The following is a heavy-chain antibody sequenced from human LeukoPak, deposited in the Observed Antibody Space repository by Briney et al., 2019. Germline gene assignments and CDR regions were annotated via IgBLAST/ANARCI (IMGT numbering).Heavy chain of an antibody. CDR3: AREIGYSSGWGYYYYMDV. V-gene: IGHV4-59*01. D-gene: IGHD6-19*01. CDR2: IYYSGST. Sequence: SETLSLTCTVSGGSISSYYWSWIRQPPGKVLEWIGYIYYSGSTNYNPSLKSRVTISVDTSKNQFSLKLSSVTAADTAVYYCAREIGYSSGWGYYYYMDVWGKGTTVTVSS. J-gene: IGHJ6*03. CDR1: GGSISSYY.